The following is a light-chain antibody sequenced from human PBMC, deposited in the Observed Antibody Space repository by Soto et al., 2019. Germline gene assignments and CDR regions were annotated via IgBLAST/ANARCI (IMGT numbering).Light chain of an antibody. CDR3: CSSAGSSTWV. Sequence: QSALTQPASVSGSPGQSITISCTGTSSDVGSYNPVSWYQHHPGKAPKLMIYEGSQRPSGVSNRFSGSKSGTTASLTISGLQAEDEADYYCCSSAGSSTWVFGGGTKLTVL. CDR1: SSDVGSYNP. V-gene: IGLV2-23*01. J-gene: IGLJ3*02. CDR2: EGS.